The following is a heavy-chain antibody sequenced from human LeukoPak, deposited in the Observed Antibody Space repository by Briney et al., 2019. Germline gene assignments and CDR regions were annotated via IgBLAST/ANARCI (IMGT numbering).Heavy chain of an antibody. J-gene: IGHJ4*02. D-gene: IGHD6-6*01. Sequence: ANYAQKSQGRVTITTDESTSTAYMELSSLRSEDTAVYYCARGLQEYLFDYWGQGTLVTVSS. V-gene: IGHV1-69*05. CDR3: ARGLQEYLFDY. CDR2: A.